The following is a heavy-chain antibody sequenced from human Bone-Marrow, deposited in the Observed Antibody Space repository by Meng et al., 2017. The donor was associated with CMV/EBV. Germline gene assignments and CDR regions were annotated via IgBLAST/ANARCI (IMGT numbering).Heavy chain of an antibody. J-gene: IGHJ5*02. CDR3: ARGPPLGIAVAGSWFDP. Sequence: QVQLEGEGPGLVKPSETLSPTCTVSGGSISRYYWSWIRQPAGKGLEWIGRIYTSGSTNYNPSLKSRVTMSVDTSKNQFSLKLSSVTAADTAVYYCARGPPLGIAVAGSWFDPWGQGTLVTVSS. CDR1: GGSISRYY. V-gene: IGHV4-4*07. D-gene: IGHD6-19*01. CDR2: IYTSGST.